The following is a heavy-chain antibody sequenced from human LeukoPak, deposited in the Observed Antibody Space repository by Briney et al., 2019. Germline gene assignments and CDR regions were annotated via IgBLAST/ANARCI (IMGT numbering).Heavy chain of an antibody. V-gene: IGHV3-23*01. D-gene: IGHD3-10*01. CDR3: AKWSPRGVWAPYYFDY. J-gene: IGHJ4*02. CDR1: GFTFSSYA. Sequence: GGSLRLSCAASGFTFSSYAMSWVRQAPGKGLEWVSAISGSGGSTYYADSAKGRFTISRDNSKNTLYLQMNSLRAEDTAVYYCAKWSPRGVWAPYYFDYWGQGTLVTVSS. CDR2: ISGSGGST.